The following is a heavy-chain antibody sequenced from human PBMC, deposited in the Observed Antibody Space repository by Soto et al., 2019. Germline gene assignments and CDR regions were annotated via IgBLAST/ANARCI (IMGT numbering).Heavy chain of an antibody. CDR3: ARESTYGDYGLNAFDI. Sequence: GASVKVSCKASGYTFTSYGISWVRQAPGQGLEWMGWISAYNGNTNYAQKLQGRVTMTTDTSTSTAYMELRSLRSDDTAVYYCARESTYGDYGLNAFDIWGQGTMVTVSS. CDR2: ISAYNGNT. V-gene: IGHV1-18*01. D-gene: IGHD4-17*01. CDR1: GYTFTSYG. J-gene: IGHJ3*02.